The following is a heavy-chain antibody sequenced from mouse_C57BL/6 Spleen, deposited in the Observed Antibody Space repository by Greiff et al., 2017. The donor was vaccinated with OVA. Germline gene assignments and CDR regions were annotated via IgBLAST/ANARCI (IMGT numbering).Heavy chain of an antibody. CDR3: TRGEDFDY. Sequence: VQLQQSGAELVRPGASVTLSCKASGYTFTDYEMHWVKQTPVHGLEWIGAIDPETGGTAYNQKFTGKAILTADKSSSTAYMELRSLTSEDAACYYCTRGEDFDYWGQGTTLTVSS. CDR1: GYTFTDYE. V-gene: IGHV1-15*01. CDR2: IDPETGGT. J-gene: IGHJ2*01.